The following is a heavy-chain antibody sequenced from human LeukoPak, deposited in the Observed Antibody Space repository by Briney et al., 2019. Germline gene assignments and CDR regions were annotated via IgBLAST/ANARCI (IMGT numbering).Heavy chain of an antibody. D-gene: IGHD3-22*01. Sequence: PGGSLRLSCAASGFTFSIYEMNWVRQAPGKGLEWVSSISSSSSYIYYADSVKGRFTISRDNAKNSLYLQMNSLRAEDTAVYYCARDQWLFSFSGLDYWGQGTLVTVSS. J-gene: IGHJ4*02. CDR1: GFTFSIYE. CDR3: ARDQWLFSFSGLDY. CDR2: ISSSSSYI. V-gene: IGHV3-21*01.